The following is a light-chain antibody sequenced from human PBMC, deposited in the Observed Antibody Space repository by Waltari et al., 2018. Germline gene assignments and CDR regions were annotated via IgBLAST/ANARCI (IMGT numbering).Light chain of an antibody. CDR1: AFLNHY. V-gene: IGLV3-25*03. J-gene: IGLJ2*01. Sequence: SYELTHPPSVSMSPVQTARITCPGVAFLNHYPFRSHQKAGQAPVVVIHKDSARPSGIPERYSGSSSGTTVTLTISEVQAEDEADYYCQSADTSGTYVVFGGGTKLTVL. CDR3: QSADTSGTYVV. CDR2: KDS.